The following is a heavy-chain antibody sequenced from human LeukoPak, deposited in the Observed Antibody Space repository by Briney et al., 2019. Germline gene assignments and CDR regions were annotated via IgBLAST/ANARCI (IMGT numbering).Heavy chain of an antibody. Sequence: ASVKVSCKASGGTFSSYAISWVRQALGQGLEWMGGIIPIFGTANYAQKFQGRVTITADESTSTAYMELSSLRSEDTAVYYCARERGAYSGYDRDAFDIWGQGTMVTVSS. V-gene: IGHV1-69*13. CDR3: ARERGAYSGYDRDAFDI. D-gene: IGHD5-12*01. CDR1: GGTFSSYA. CDR2: IIPIFGTA. J-gene: IGHJ3*02.